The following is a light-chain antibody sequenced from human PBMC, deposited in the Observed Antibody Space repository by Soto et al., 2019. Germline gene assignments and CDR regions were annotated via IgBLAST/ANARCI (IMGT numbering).Light chain of an antibody. CDR1: QAIDSW. J-gene: IGKJ1*01. CDR2: DAS. V-gene: IGKV1-5*01. Sequence: DIQMTQSPSSVSASVGDRVTITCRASQAIDSWLAWYQQKPGEAPKLLIFDASTLESGVPSRFSGSGSGTTFTLTISSLQSDDFATYYCLQYNGYYRTFGQGTKVDIK. CDR3: LQYNGYYRT.